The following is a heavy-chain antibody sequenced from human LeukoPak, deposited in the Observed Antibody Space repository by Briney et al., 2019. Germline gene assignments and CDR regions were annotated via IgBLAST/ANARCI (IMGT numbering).Heavy chain of an antibody. CDR1: GGSFSGYY. J-gene: IGHJ4*02. CDR2: INHSGST. CDR3: ASGSGGSYHFDY. Sequence: PSETLSLTCAVYGGSFSGYYWSWIRQPPGKGLEWIGEINHSGSTNYNPSLKSRVTISVDTSKNQFSLKLSSVTAADTAVYYCASGSGGSYHFDYWGQGTLVTVSS. D-gene: IGHD1-26*01. V-gene: IGHV4-34*01.